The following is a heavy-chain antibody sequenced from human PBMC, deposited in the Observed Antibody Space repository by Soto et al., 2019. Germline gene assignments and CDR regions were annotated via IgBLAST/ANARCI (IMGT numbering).Heavy chain of an antibody. CDR2: INPNSGGT. V-gene: IGHV1-2*04. J-gene: IGHJ6*02. CDR3: ARDGRYADYYYYGMDV. D-gene: IGHD1-26*01. Sequence: QVQLVQSGAEVKKPGASVKVSCKASGYTFTGYYMHWVRQAPGQGLEWMGWINPNSGGTNYAQNFQGWVTMTRDTSISTAYMELSRLRSDDTAVYYCARDGRYADYYYYGMDVWGQGTTVTVSS. CDR1: GYTFTGYY.